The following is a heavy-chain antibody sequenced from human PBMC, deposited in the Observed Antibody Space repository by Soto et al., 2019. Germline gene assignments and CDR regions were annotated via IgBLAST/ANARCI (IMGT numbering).Heavy chain of an antibody. CDR2: IYYSGST. J-gene: IGHJ4*01. Sequence: SETLSLTCTVSGGSISSGGYYWSWIRQHPGKGLEWIGYIYYSGSTYYNPSLKSRVTISVDTSKNQFSLKLSSVTAADTGVYYCARYSAASGTYYFDYWGPGTLVTVSS. CDR3: ARYSAASGTYYFDY. D-gene: IGHD6-13*01. CDR1: GGSISSGGYY. V-gene: IGHV4-31*03.